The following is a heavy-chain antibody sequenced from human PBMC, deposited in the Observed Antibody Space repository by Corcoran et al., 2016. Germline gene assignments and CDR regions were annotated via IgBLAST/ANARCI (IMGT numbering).Heavy chain of an antibody. CDR3: ARGASDYYDSSGYRVFDY. V-gene: IGHV1-3*01. D-gene: IGHD3-22*01. CDR2: INAGNGNT. CDR1: GYTFTSYA. J-gene: IGHJ4*02. Sequence: QVQLVQSGAEVKKPGASVKVSCKASGYTFTSYAMHWVRQAPGQRLEWMGWINAGNGNTKYSQKFQGRVTITRDTSASTAYMELSSLRAEDTAVYYGARGASDYYDSSGYRVFDYWGQGTLVTVSS.